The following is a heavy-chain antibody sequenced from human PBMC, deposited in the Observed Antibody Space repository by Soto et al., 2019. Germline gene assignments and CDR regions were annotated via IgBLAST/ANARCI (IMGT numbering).Heavy chain of an antibody. D-gene: IGHD1-1*01. Sequence: EVQLVESGGGLVQPGGSLRLSCAASGFPSSGYWMHWVRQAPGKGLMWVSRMNAGGTTINYADSVKGRFTISRDNAENTLYLQMNGLRAEDTAVYYCARDVENDGNYYIDARGKGTTVTVSS. J-gene: IGHJ6*03. CDR2: MNAGGTTI. CDR3: ARDVENDGNYYIDA. CDR1: GFPSSGYW. V-gene: IGHV3-74*01.